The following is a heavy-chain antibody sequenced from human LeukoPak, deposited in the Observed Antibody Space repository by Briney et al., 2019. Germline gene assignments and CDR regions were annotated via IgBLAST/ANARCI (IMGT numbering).Heavy chain of an antibody. CDR3: AREGGSHDAFDI. CDR1: GFTFSGSA. J-gene: IGHJ3*02. V-gene: IGHV3-73*01. D-gene: IGHD2-15*01. CDR2: IRSKANSYAT. Sequence: GGSLRLSCAASGFTFSGSAMHWVRQASGKGLECVGRIRSKANSYATAYAASVKGRFTISRDDSKNTAYLQMNSLKTEDTAVYYCAREGGSHDAFDIWGQGTMVTVSS.